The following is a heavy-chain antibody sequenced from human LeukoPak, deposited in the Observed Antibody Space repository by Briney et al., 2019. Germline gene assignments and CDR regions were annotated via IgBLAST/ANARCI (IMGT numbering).Heavy chain of an antibody. Sequence: QTGGSLRLSCAASGFTFATYAMNWVRQAPGKGLEWVSAISGSGGSTYYADSVKGRFTISRDNSKNTLYLQMNTLRAEDTAVYYCARTPFSSSWYSRWFDPWGQGTLVNVSS. CDR1: GFTFATYA. D-gene: IGHD6-13*01. J-gene: IGHJ5*02. V-gene: IGHV3-23*01. CDR2: ISGSGGST. CDR3: ARTPFSSSWYSRWFDP.